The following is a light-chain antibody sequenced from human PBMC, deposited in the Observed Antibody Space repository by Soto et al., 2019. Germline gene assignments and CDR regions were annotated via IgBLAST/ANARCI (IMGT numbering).Light chain of an antibody. CDR3: QQSYSTTWT. CDR1: QGISTY. V-gene: IGKV1-39*01. Sequence: DIQMTQSPSSLSASVGDRVTITCRASQGISTYLNWYHQKPGKAPKLLIYAASSLQSGVPSRFSGSGSETDFTLTISSLQPEDFATYSCQQSYSTTWTFGQGNKVDI. CDR2: AAS. J-gene: IGKJ1*01.